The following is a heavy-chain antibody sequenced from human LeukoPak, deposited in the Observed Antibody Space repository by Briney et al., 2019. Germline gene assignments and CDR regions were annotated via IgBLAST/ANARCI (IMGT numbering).Heavy chain of an antibody. J-gene: IGHJ4*02. CDR2: INHSGST. CDR1: GFTVSSNY. V-gene: IGHV4-4*02. D-gene: IGHD1/OR15-1a*01. Sequence: GSLRLSCAASGFTVSSNYMTWVRQPPGKGLEWIGEINHSGSTNYNPSLKSRVTISVHTSKNQFSLKLSSVTAADTAVYYCARDRHWTNDWVFDYWGQGTLVTVSS. CDR3: ARDRHWTNDWVFDY.